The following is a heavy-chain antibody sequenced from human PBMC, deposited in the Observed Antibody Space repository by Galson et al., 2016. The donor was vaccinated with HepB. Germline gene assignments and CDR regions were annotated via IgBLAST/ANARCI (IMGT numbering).Heavy chain of an antibody. CDR1: GLTFSDHY. D-gene: IGHD4-17*01. CDR3: ASYYGDYSSSAFDL. J-gene: IGHJ3*01. V-gene: IGHV3-72*01. CDR2: SRNRANSYTT. Sequence: SLRLSCAASGLTFSDHYLHWVRQAPGKGLEWVGRSRNRANSYTTGYAASVEGRFTISRDNSRNSLYLQMNNLKSEDTAAYYCASYYGDYSSSAFDLWGQGTMVTVSS.